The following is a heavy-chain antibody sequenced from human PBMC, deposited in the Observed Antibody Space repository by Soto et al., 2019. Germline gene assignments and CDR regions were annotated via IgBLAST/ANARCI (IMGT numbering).Heavy chain of an antibody. J-gene: IGHJ5*02. CDR3: ARNTYSGYDFGL. V-gene: IGHV4-30-4*01. CDR1: GASVAGGSYY. D-gene: IGHD5-12*01. Sequence: QVQLRESGPGLVKPSQTLSLTCSVSGASVAGGSYYWSWVRQPPGKGLEWIGYIPSRGRPFYNPSLTSRGTISADTSKNQLSLQLTSVTAADTAVYYCARNTYSGYDFGLWGQGTLVNVS. CDR2: IPSRGRP.